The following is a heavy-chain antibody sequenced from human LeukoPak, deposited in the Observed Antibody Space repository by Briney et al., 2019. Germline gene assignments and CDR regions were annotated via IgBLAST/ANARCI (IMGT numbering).Heavy chain of an antibody. Sequence: GGSLRLSCAASAFTVSGNYMSWVRQAPGKGLEWVSFIFGDDKTYYADSVRGRFTISRDNLKNTVSLHMNSLRAEDTAMYYCATSSSWYSFDYWGHGTQVTVSS. D-gene: IGHD6-13*01. CDR3: ATSSSWYSFDY. J-gene: IGHJ4*01. CDR2: IFGDDKT. CDR1: AFTVSGNY. V-gene: IGHV3-53*01.